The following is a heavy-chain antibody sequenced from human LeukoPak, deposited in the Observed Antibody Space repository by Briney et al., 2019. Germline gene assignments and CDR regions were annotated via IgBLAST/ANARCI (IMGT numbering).Heavy chain of an antibody. D-gene: IGHD6-19*01. Sequence: SETLSLTCAVYGGSFSGYYWSWIRQPPGKGLEWIGEINHSGSTNYNPSLKSRVTISVDTSKNQFSLKLSSVTAADTAVYYCAKAPRYSSSTYWGQGTLVTVSS. CDR3: AKAPRYSSSTY. J-gene: IGHJ4*02. CDR1: GGSFSGYY. CDR2: INHSGST. V-gene: IGHV4-34*01.